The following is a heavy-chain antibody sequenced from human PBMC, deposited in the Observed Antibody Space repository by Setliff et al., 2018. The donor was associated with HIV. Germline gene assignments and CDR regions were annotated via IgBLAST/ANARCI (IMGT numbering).Heavy chain of an antibody. CDR1: GFSFSSYG. Sequence: LRLSCAASGFSFSSYGLHWVRQAPGKGLEWVAFIPYDGSIIHYADSVKGRFTISRDNARNSLFLQMNSLRVEDTAVYYCARDTCDTPSCYAGPRFVYWGQGNLVTVSS. D-gene: IGHD2-2*01. V-gene: IGHV3-33*05. J-gene: IGHJ4*02. CDR3: ARDTCDTPSCYAGPRFVY. CDR2: IPYDGSII.